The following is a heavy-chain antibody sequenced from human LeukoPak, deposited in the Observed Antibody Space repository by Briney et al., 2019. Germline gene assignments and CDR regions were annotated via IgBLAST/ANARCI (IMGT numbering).Heavy chain of an antibody. V-gene: IGHV3-53*01. J-gene: IGHJ4*02. Sequence: GGSLRLSCAASGFTVSSSYTSWVRQAPGKGLEWVSLIYSGGSTYYAASVKGRFTISRDNSKNTLYLQMNSLRPEDTAVYYCAKGYNYAYEYWGQGTLVTVSS. CDR3: AKGYNYAYEY. D-gene: IGHD5-18*01. CDR2: IYSGGST. CDR1: GFTVSSSY.